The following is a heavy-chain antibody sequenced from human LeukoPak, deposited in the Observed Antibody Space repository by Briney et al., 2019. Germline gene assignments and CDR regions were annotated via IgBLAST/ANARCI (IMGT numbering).Heavy chain of an antibody. Sequence: ASVKVSCKASGYTFTSYYMHWVRQAPGQGLEWMGIINPSGGSTNYAQSFQARVTMTRDTSTSTVYMELSSLRSEDTAVYYCARVRDGYNDAYDIWGQGTMVTVPS. J-gene: IGHJ3*02. CDR2: INPSGGST. CDR1: GYTFTSYY. CDR3: ARVRDGYNDAYDI. V-gene: IGHV1-46*01. D-gene: IGHD5-24*01.